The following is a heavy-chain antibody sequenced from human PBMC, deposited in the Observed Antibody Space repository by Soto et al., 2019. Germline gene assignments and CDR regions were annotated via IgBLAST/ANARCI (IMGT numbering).Heavy chain of an antibody. CDR3: ARVRRAVAYQGSWFDP. D-gene: IGHD6-19*01. V-gene: IGHV1-2*02. J-gene: IGHJ5*02. CDR1: GYTFTGYY. CDR2: INPNSGGT. Sequence: VASVKVSCKASGYTFTGYYMHWVRQAPGQGLEWMGWINPNSGGTNYAQKFQGRVTMTRDTSISTAYMELSRLRSDDTAVYYCARVRRAVAYQGSWFDPWGQGTLVTV.